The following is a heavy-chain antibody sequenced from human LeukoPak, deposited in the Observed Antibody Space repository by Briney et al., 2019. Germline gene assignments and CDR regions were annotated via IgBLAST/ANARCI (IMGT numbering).Heavy chain of an antibody. CDR2: INHSGST. CDR1: GGSFSGYY. D-gene: IGHD1-14*01. Sequence: PSETLSLTCAVYGGSFSGYYWSWIRQPPGKGLEWIGEINHSGSTNYNPSLKSRVTISVDTSKNQFSLKLSSVTAADTAVYYYARLYPLYNHDAFDIWGQGTMVTVSS. J-gene: IGHJ3*02. V-gene: IGHV4-34*01. CDR3: ARLYPLYNHDAFDI.